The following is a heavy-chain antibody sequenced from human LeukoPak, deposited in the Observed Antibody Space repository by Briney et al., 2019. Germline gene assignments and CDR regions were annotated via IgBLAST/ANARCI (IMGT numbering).Heavy chain of an antibody. D-gene: IGHD1-26*01. CDR1: GFTFSSYG. J-gene: IGHJ4*02. V-gene: IGHV3-48*02. CDR3: ASSGSYRFDY. Sequence: GGSLRLSCVASGFTFSSYGTTWVRQAPGKGLEWVSHITASGTAMFYADSVKGRFTISRDNAKNSLYLQMNSLRDEDTAVYYCASSGSYRFDYWGQGTLVTVSS. CDR2: ITASGTAM.